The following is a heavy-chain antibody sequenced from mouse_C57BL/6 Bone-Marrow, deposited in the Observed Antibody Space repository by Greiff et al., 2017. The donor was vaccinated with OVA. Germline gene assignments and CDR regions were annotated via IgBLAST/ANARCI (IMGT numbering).Heavy chain of an antibody. Sequence: EVQRVESGGGLVQPKGSLKLSCAASGFSFNTYAMTWVRQAPGKGLEWVARIRSKSNNYATYYADSVQDSFTIYSADSDSMLYLQMNKRKAEDAAMDFCVSDRGWDGAMDYWGQGTSVTVSS. D-gene: IGHD4-1*01. CDR1: GFSFNTYA. CDR2: IRSKSNNYAT. V-gene: IGHV10-1*01. CDR3: VSDRGWDGAMDY. J-gene: IGHJ4*01.